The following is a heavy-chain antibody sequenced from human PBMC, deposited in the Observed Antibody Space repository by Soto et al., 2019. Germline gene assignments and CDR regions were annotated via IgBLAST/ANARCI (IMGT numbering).Heavy chain of an antibody. Sequence: QVQLVQSGAEVKKPGASVKVSCKASGYTFTRYYMNWVRQAPGQGLEWMGIINPSGGSTSYAQKSQGRVTMTRATSTSTVYMELSSLRSEDTAVYYCARDLAVDTLMVTWGGYDYWGQGTLVTAPS. CDR3: ARDLAVDTLMVTWGGYDY. J-gene: IGHJ4*02. D-gene: IGHD5-18*01. CDR2: INPSGGST. V-gene: IGHV1-46*01. CDR1: GYTFTRYY.